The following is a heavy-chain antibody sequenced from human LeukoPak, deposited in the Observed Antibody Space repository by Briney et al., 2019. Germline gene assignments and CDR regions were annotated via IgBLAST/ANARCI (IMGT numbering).Heavy chain of an antibody. CDR1: GYTFTNNY. CDR3: ARGRFLEWLLYEYFRSSEYYFDY. V-gene: IGHV1-2*04. Sequence: ASVKVSCKASGYTFTNNYLHWVRQAPGQGLEWMGWVNPNSGGTNYAQKFQGWVTMTRDTSISTAYMELSRLRSDDTAVYYCARGRFLEWLLYEYFRSSEYYFDYWGQGTLVTVSS. CDR2: VNPNSGGT. J-gene: IGHJ4*02. D-gene: IGHD3-3*01.